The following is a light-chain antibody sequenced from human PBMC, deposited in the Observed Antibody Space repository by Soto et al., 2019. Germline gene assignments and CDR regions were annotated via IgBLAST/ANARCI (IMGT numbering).Light chain of an antibody. CDR3: QQYDEWPLT. J-gene: IGKJ4*01. V-gene: IGKV3-15*01. CDR2: DAF. CDR1: QNVKTR. Sequence: EKVMTQSPATLSVSPGERATLSCRASQNVKTRLAWYQQKPGQAPRLLIFDAFTRATGIPARFSGSASGTDFTLPISSLQSEDSAVYYCQQYDEWPLTFGGGTKVDIK.